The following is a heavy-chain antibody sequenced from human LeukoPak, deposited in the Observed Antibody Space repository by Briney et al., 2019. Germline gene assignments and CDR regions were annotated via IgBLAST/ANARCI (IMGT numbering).Heavy chain of an antibody. D-gene: IGHD4-17*01. V-gene: IGHV3-20*04. CDR2: SNWNGGNT. CDR1: GFNFDDYG. J-gene: IGHJ3*02. CDR3: ARDLYGDYGFDT. Sequence: GGSLRLSCAASGFNFDDYGMSWVRQAPGKGLEWVSGSNWNGGNTGYADSVKGRFTVSKDNARKSLFLQMNSLRVEDTALYYCARDLYGDYGFDTWGQGTLVTVSS.